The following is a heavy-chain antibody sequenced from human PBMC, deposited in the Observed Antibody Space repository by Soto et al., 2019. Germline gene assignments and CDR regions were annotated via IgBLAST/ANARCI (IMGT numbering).Heavy chain of an antibody. V-gene: IGHV3-15*01. CDR3: TTSNLGVDF. CDR1: GLIFSDVW. CDR2: IKTKPDDGTI. D-gene: IGHD1-1*01. Sequence: GGSLRLSCSASGLIFSDVWLTWVRQAPGKGLECVGRIKTKPDDGTIDYAAPVRGRFTISREDSKNTLYLQMTSLTPDDTGVYYCTTSNLGVDFWGQGTLVTVS. J-gene: IGHJ4*02.